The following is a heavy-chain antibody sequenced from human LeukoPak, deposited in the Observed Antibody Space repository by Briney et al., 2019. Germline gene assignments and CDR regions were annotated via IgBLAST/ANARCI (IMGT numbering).Heavy chain of an antibody. CDR3: ASRSADCSGGSCSFKTFDY. V-gene: IGHV1-2*02. D-gene: IGHD2-15*01. CDR2: INPNSGGT. J-gene: IGHJ4*02. CDR1: GYTFTGYY. Sequence: ASVTVSCKASGYTFTGYYMHWVRQAPGQGLEWMGWINPNSGGTNYAQKFQGRVTMTRDTSISTAYMELSRLRSDDTAVYYCASRSADCSGGSCSFKTFDYWGQGTLVTVSS.